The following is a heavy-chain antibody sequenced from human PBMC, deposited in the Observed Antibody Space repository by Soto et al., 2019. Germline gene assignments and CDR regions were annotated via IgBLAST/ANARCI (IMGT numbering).Heavy chain of an antibody. D-gene: IGHD4-4*01. CDR2: IIPIFGTA. CDR3: ARDPVEMAPTRDSNYYYYGMDV. Sequence: QVQLVQSGAEVKKPGSSVKVSCKASGGTFSSYAISWVRQAPGQGLEWMGGIIPIFGTANYAQKFQGRVTITADESTXTXXXEXXRLRSEDTAVYYCARDPVEMAPTRDSNYYYYGMDVWGQGTTVTVSS. CDR1: GGTFSSYA. V-gene: IGHV1-69*12. J-gene: IGHJ6*02.